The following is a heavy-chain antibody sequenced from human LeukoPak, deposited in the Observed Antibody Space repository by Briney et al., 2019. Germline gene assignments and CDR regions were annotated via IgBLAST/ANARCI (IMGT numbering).Heavy chain of an antibody. D-gene: IGHD5-18*01. CDR2: LSDSGSST. Sequence: PGGSLRLSCAASGFTFSSYAMSWVRQAPGKGLMWVSSLSDSGSSTFYADSVKGRFTIYRDNSKNVLYLQMNSLRAEDTAVYYCARDSTGYGYEEWSWGQGTLVTVSS. J-gene: IGHJ5*02. CDR3: ARDSTGYGYEEWS. CDR1: GFTFSSYA. V-gene: IGHV3-23*01.